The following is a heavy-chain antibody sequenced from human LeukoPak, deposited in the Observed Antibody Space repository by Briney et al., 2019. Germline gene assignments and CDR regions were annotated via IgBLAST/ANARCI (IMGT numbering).Heavy chain of an antibody. CDR3: ARVSLGYYDSTGFDP. Sequence: SETLSLTCTVSGGSISSYYWSWIRQPAGKGLEWIGYIYYSGSTNYNPSLKSRVTISVDTSKNQFSLKLSSVTAADTAVYYCARVSLGYYDSTGFDPWGQGTLVTVSS. CDR2: IYYSGST. J-gene: IGHJ5*02. V-gene: IGHV4-59*01. CDR1: GGSISSYY. D-gene: IGHD3-22*01.